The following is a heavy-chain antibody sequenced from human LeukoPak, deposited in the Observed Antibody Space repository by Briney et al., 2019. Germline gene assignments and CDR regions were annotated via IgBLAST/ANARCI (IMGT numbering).Heavy chain of an antibody. CDR3: ARESRPIAASDRGAFDI. CDR1: GYTLTNYF. V-gene: IGHV1-46*01. D-gene: IGHD6-13*01. J-gene: IGHJ3*02. Sequence: ASVKVSCKASGYTLTNYFMHWVRQAPGQGLEWMGIINPSSGGTTYAQKFQGRVAMTSVTSTSTLYMELSSLRSEDTAIYYCARESRPIAASDRGAFDIWGQGTMVSVSS. CDR2: INPSSGGT.